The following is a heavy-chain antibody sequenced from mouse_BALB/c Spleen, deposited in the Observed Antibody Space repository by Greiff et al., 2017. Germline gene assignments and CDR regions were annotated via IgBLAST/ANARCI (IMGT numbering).Heavy chain of an antibody. D-gene: IGHD3-3*01. CDR1: GFTFTDYY. J-gene: IGHJ3*01. CDR2: IRNKANGYTT. CDR3: ARDIGY. Sequence: EVMLVESGGGLVQPGGSLRLSCATSGFTFTDYYMSWVRQPPGKALEWLGFIRNKANGYTTEYSASVKGRFTISRDNSQSILYLQMNTLRAEDSATYYCARDIGYWGQGTLVTVSA. V-gene: IGHV7-3*02.